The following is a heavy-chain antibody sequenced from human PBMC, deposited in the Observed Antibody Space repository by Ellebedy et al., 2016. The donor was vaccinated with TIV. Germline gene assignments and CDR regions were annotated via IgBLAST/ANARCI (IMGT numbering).Heavy chain of an antibody. D-gene: IGHD4-17*01. CDR1: GFTFSDYN. CDR2: ISGRGSTI. CDR3: ARDPTIDYGDYNWFDP. Sequence: GGSLRLXXAASGFTFSDYNMSWLRQAPGKGLEWVSYISGRGSTIYYSDFVKGRFTISRDNAKKSLYLHMSSLRAEDTAIYYCARDPTIDYGDYNWFDPWGQGTLVTVSS. J-gene: IGHJ5*02. V-gene: IGHV3-11*01.